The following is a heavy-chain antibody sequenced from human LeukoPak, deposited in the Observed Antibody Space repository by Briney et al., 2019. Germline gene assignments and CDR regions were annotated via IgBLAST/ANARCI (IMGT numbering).Heavy chain of an antibody. D-gene: IGHD6-19*01. CDR3: ARPESEWGGWYPTYFDY. CDR2: IYYSGST. J-gene: IGHJ4*02. V-gene: IGHV4-39*01. Sequence: PSETLSLTCTVSGGSISSSRYYWGWIRQPPGKGLEWIGSIYYSGSTYYNPSLKSRVTISVDTSKNQFSLKLSSVTAADTAVYYCARPESEWGGWYPTYFDYWGQGTLVTVSS. CDR1: GGSISSSRYY.